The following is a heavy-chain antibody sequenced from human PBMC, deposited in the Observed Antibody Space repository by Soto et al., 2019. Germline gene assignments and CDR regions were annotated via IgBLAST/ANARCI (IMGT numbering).Heavy chain of an antibody. CDR1: GFTFSSYW. J-gene: IGHJ5*02. V-gene: IGHV3-74*01. D-gene: IGHD3-10*01. CDR2: INSDGSST. CDR3: AKERSMVRGVNWFDP. Sequence: GGSLRLSCAASGFTFSSYWMHWVRQAPGKGLVWVSRINSDGSSTSYADSVKGRFTISRDNSKNTLYLQMNSLRAEDTAVYYCAKERSMVRGVNWFDPWGQGTLVTVSS.